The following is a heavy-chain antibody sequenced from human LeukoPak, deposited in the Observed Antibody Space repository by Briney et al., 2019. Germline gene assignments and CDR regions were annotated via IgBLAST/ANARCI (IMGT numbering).Heavy chain of an antibody. J-gene: IGHJ6*02. Sequence: SSETLSLTCAVYGGSFSGYYWSWIRQPPGKGLEWIGEINHSGSTNYNPSLKSRVTISVDTSKNQFSLKLSSVTAADTAVYYCARAKSGYSYGHYYYYYGMDVWGQGTTVTVSS. CDR1: GGSFSGYY. CDR3: ARAKSGYSYGHYYYYYGMDV. V-gene: IGHV4-34*01. D-gene: IGHD5-18*01. CDR2: INHSGST.